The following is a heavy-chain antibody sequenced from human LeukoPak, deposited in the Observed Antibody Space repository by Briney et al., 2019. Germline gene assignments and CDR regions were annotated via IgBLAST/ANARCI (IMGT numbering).Heavy chain of an antibody. CDR2: ISYDGSNK. CDR3: ARGVRYYGSGSLDY. D-gene: IGHD3-10*01. CDR1: GFTFSSYA. Sequence: GRSLRLSCAASGFTFSSYAMHWVRQAPGKGLEWVAVISYDGSNKYYADSVKGRFTISRDNSKNTLYLQMNSLGAEDTAVYYCARGVRYYGSGSLDYWGQGTLVTVSS. J-gene: IGHJ4*02. V-gene: IGHV3-30-3*01.